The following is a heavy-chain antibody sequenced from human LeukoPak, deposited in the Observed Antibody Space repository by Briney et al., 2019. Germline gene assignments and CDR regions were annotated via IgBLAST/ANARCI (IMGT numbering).Heavy chain of an antibody. CDR2: IYASGST. Sequence: ASETLSLTCTVSGGSISSGSYYWSWIRQPAGKGLEWIGRIYASGSTNYNPSLKSRGTISVDTSKNQFSLKLSSVTAADTAVYYCARHGHRNFAYWGQGTLVTVSS. CDR3: ARHGHRNFAY. CDR1: GGSISSGSYY. J-gene: IGHJ4*02. V-gene: IGHV4-61*02.